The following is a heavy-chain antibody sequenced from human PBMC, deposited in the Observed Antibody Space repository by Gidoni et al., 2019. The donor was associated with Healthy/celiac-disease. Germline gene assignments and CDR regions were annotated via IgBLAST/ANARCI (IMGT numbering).Heavy chain of an antibody. J-gene: IGHJ1*01. D-gene: IGHD3-22*01. CDR1: GYSFTSYW. Sequence: EVQLVQSGAEVKKPGESLKISCKGSGYSFTSYWIGWVCQMPGKGLEWMGIIYPGDSDTRYSPSFQGQVTISADKSISTAYLQWSSLKASDTAMYYCARLAYYYDSSGYPEYFQHWGQGTLVTVSS. CDR2: IYPGDSDT. V-gene: IGHV5-51*03. CDR3: ARLAYYYDSSGYPEYFQH.